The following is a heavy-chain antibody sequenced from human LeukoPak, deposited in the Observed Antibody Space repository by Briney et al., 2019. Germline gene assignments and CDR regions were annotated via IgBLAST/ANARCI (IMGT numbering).Heavy chain of an antibody. CDR3: AKDSLRTVPKASFDS. J-gene: IGHJ4*02. D-gene: IGHD2-2*01. CDR1: GFTVSHYY. CDR2: IYSGGST. Sequence: PGGSLRLSCAASGFTVSHYYMTWVRQAPGKGLECVSVIYSGGSTYSADSVKGRFTISRDNSRNMVYLQMSSLRAEDTAVYYCAKDSLRTVPKASFDSWGQGTLVTVSS. V-gene: IGHV3-53*01.